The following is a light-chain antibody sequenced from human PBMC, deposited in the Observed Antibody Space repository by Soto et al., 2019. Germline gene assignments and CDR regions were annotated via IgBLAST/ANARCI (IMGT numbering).Light chain of an antibody. CDR3: QQCYNWPQWT. Sequence: EIVLTQSPGTLSLSPGERATLSCRASQSVSSTYVAWYQQKSGQAPRLLIYGASSRATGIPDRFSGSGSGTDFTLTISRLEPEDFAVYYCQQCYNWPQWTFGQGTKVDIK. J-gene: IGKJ1*01. CDR2: GAS. CDR1: QSVSSTY. V-gene: IGKV3D-20*02.